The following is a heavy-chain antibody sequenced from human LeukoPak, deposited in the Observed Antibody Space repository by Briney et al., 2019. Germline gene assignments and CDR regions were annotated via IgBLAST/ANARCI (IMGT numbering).Heavy chain of an antibody. Sequence: ASVKVSCKASGGTFSSYAISWVRQAPGQGLEWMGRIIPIFGTANYAQKFQGRVTITTDESTSTAYMELSSLGSEDTAVYYCARDRYSSSWYAWFDPWGQGTLVTVSS. D-gene: IGHD6-13*01. V-gene: IGHV1-69*05. CDR2: IIPIFGTA. J-gene: IGHJ5*02. CDR1: GGTFSSYA. CDR3: ARDRYSSSWYAWFDP.